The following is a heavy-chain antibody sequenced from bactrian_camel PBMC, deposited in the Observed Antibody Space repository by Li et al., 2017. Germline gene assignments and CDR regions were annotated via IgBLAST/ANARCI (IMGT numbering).Heavy chain of an antibody. CDR1: GHTSSSVYQG. CDR3: GAGRYCSLSYITI. V-gene: IGHV3S53*01. D-gene: IGHD6*01. Sequence: VQLVESGGGSVQVGGSLRLSCEASGHTSSSVYQGWCMGWFRQAPGKERESVARIGSGGTIFYASSVKGRFTISQDTSKNTLYLEMNSLNVSDTAVYYCGAGRYCSLSYITIWGQGTQVTV. J-gene: IGHJ4*01. CDR2: IGSGGTI.